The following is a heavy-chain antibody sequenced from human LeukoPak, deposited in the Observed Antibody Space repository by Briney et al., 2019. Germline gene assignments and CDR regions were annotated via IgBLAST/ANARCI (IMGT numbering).Heavy chain of an antibody. V-gene: IGHV4-59*08. J-gene: IGHJ4*02. Sequence: SETLSLTCTISGGSLTGYFWSWIRQPPGKGLEWLGYVFYSGNTRYNPSLERRVTTSADTSKNQFSLRLTSVTAADTAVYYCARQGTITYAYFDYWSQGTLVTVSS. CDR2: VFYSGNT. CDR1: GGSLTGYF. D-gene: IGHD2-2*01. CDR3: ARQGTITYAYFDY.